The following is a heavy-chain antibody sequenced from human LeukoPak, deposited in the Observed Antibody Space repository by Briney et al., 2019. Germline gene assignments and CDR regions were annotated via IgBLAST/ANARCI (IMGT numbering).Heavy chain of an antibody. CDR3: ARVAWGDYYDSSGYYYGGAFDI. CDR2: IKQDGSEK. D-gene: IGHD3-22*01. V-gene: IGHV3-7*01. J-gene: IGHJ3*02. CDR1: GFTFSSYW. Sequence: GGSLSLSCAASGFTFSSYWMSWVRQAPGKGLEWVANIKQDGSEKYYVDSVKGRFTISRDNAKNSLYLQMNSLRAEDTAVYYCARVAWGDYYDSSGYYYGGAFDIWGQGTMDTVSS.